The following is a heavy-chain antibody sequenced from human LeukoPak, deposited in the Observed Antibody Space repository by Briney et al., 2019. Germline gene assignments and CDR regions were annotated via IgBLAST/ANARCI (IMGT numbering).Heavy chain of an antibody. Sequence: ASVKVSCKASGYTFTGYYMHWVRQAPGQGLEWMGWINPNSGGTNYAQKFQGRITMTRDTSISTAYMELSRLRSDDTAVYYCASSLGYRSSTSCHGGNYYYYYYMDVWGKGTTVTVSS. CDR3: ASSLGYRSSTSCHGGNYYYYYYMDV. CDR1: GYTFTGYY. D-gene: IGHD2-2*01. J-gene: IGHJ6*03. V-gene: IGHV1-2*02. CDR2: INPNSGGT.